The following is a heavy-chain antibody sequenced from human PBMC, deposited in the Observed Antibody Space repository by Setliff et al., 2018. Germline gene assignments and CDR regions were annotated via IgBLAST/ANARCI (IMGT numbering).Heavy chain of an antibody. J-gene: IGHJ5*02. CDR2: IYHSGST. D-gene: IGHD3-10*01. Sequence: PSETLSLTCTVSGGSISSSNWWSWVRQPPGKGLEWIGEIYHSGSTNYNPSLKSRVTISVDTSKNQFSLKLSSVTAADTAVYYCAREDGSGFFVGVAWFDPWGQGTLVTVSS. V-gene: IGHV4-4*02. CDR1: GGSISSSNW. CDR3: AREDGSGFFVGVAWFDP.